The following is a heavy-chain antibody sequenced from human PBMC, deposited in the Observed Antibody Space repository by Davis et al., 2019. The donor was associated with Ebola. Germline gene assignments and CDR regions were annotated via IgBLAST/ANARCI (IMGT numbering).Heavy chain of an antibody. V-gene: IGHV4-34*01. CDR3: ASGTIFGVVRYYYYGMDV. J-gene: IGHJ6*02. Sequence: ESLKISCAASGFTFSSYEMNWVRQPPGKGLEWIGEINHSGSTNYNPSLKSRVTISVDTSKNQFSLKLSSVTAADTAVYYCASGTIFGVVRYYYYGMDVWGQGTTVTVSS. D-gene: IGHD3-3*01. CDR2: INHSGST. CDR1: GFTFSSYE.